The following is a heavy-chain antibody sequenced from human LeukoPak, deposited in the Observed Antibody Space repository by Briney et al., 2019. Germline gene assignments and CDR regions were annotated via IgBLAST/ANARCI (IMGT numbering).Heavy chain of an antibody. CDR3: ARHRLHRIYYDRSGFYHDAFDI. CDR1: GYTFTSYG. V-gene: IGHV1-18*01. Sequence: GASVKVSCKASGYTFTSYGINWVRQAPGQGLEWMGWISGYNGNANYAQKLQGRVTMTTDTSTSTAYMELRSLRSDDTAVYYCARHRLHRIYYDRSGFYHDAFDIWGRGTMVTVSS. CDR2: ISGYNGNA. J-gene: IGHJ3*02. D-gene: IGHD3-22*01.